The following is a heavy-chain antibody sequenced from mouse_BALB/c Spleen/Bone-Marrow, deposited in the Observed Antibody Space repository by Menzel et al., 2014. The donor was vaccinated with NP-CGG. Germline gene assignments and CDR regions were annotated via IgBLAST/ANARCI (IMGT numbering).Heavy chain of an antibody. J-gene: IGHJ1*01. CDR1: GFTFTDHY. CDR2: IRNKANGYTT. V-gene: IGHV7-3*02. CDR3: ARDENVGIYLYFDV. Sequence: VQLVESGGGLVQPGGSLRLSCATSGFTFTDHYLSWVCQPPGKALEWLGFIRNKANGYTTEYSASVKGRFTISRDNSQRILYLQMNTLRAEDSATYYCARDENVGIYLYFDVWGAGTTVIVSS.